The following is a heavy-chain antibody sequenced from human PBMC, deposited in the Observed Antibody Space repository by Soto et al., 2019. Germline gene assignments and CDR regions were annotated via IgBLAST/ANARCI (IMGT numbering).Heavy chain of an antibody. V-gene: IGHV4-31*02. Sequence: SETLSLTCIVSGAALNSGNYYWNWIRQVPGNGLEWIGHRYVTGAVDYNPSLRDRITISQDTSERQFSLKLRLVTGADTAVYYCSRLRIATNNYKWFDPWGQGTLVTVSS. CDR2: RYVTGAV. J-gene: IGHJ5*02. CDR1: GAALNSGNYY. CDR3: SRLRIATNNYKWFDP. D-gene: IGHD2-21*01.